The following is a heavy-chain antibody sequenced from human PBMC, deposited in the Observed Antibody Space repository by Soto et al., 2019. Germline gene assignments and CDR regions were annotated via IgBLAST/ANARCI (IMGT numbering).Heavy chain of an antibody. Sequence: SETLSLTCTFSGGSISSGGYYWSWIRQHPGKGLEWIGCIYYSGSTYYNPSLKSRVTISVDTSKNQFSLKLSSVTAADTAVYYCARDAGKYYYDSSGYPYYFDYWGQGTLVTVSS. D-gene: IGHD3-22*01. V-gene: IGHV4-31*03. CDR3: ARDAGKYYYDSSGYPYYFDY. J-gene: IGHJ4*02. CDR1: GGSISSGGYY. CDR2: IYYSGST.